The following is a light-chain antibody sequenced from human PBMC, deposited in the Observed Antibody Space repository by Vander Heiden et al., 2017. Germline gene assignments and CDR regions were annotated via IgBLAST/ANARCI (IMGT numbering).Light chain of an antibody. J-gene: IGKJ1*01. Sequence: EIVMTQSPATLSLSPGESATLSCRASQSVSSNLAWYQQKPGQAPRLLIYGASTRATGIPARFSGSGSGTEFTLTISSLQSEDSAVYFCQHYNTWPRTFGQGTKVEIK. V-gene: IGKV3-15*01. CDR2: GAS. CDR3: QHYNTWPRT. CDR1: QSVSSN.